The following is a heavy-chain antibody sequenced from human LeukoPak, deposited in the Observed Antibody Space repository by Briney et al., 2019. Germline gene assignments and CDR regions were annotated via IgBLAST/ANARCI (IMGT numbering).Heavy chain of an antibody. CDR2: ISYDGSNK. J-gene: IGHJ4*02. CDR3: AREIPTMVRGVITQYDY. CDR1: GFTFSSYA. D-gene: IGHD3-10*01. Sequence: GGSLRLSCAASGFTFSSYAMHWVRQAPGKGLEWVAVISYDGSNKYYADSVKGRFTISRDNSKNTLYPQMNSLRAEDTAVYYCAREIPTMVRGVITQYDYWGQGTLVTVSS. V-gene: IGHV3-30-3*01.